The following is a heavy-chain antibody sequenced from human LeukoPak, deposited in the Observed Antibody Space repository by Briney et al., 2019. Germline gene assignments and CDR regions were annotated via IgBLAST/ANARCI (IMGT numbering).Heavy chain of an antibody. D-gene: IGHD3-16*02. CDR2: IYYTGST. CDR1: GGSISNYY. Sequence: PSETLSLTCTVSGGSISNYYWSWIRQPPGKGLEWIGYIYYTGSTNYNPSLKSRVTMSLDTSKNQFSLKLSSMTAADTAVYYCATENVWGSYRYFGYWGRGTLVTVSS. CDR3: ATENVWGSYRYFGY. J-gene: IGHJ4*02. V-gene: IGHV4-59*01.